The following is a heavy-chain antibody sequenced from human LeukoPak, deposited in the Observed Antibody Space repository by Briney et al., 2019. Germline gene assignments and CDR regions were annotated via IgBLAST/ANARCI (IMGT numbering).Heavy chain of an antibody. J-gene: IGHJ6*02. CDR2: ISSSSSYI. CDR3: ARDLMATQYGMDV. CDR1: GFTFSSYS. V-gene: IGHV3-21*01. Sequence: PGGSLRLSCAASGFTFSSYSMNWVRQAPGKGLGWVSSISSSSSYIYYADSVKGRFTISRDNAKNSLYLQMNSLRAEDTAVYYCARDLMATQYGMDVWGQGTTVTVSS. D-gene: IGHD5-24*01.